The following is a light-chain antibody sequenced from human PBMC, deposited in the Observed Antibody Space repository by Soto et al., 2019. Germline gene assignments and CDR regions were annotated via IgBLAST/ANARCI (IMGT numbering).Light chain of an antibody. CDR1: QSISSY. CDR3: QQYESLPLT. CDR2: DAS. Sequence: IRMTQSPSSFSASTGDRVTITCRASQSISSYLNWYQQKPGKAPKLLIYDASDLETGVPSRFSGSGSGTGFTFTISSLQPEDFATYYCQQYESLPLTFGQGTRLEIK. J-gene: IGKJ5*01. V-gene: IGKV1-33*01.